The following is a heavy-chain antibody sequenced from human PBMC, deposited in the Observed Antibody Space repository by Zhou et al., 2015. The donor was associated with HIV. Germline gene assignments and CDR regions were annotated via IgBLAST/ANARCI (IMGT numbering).Heavy chain of an antibody. CDR1: GFTFKKYA. J-gene: IGHJ4*02. CDR3: VKRYNLWSGFFDY. CDR2: VSGSGDNK. V-gene: IGHV3-23*04. Sequence: EVQMVESGGGLVQPGGSLTVFCRGSGFTFKKYAMVWVRQAPGKGLEWVSGVSGSGDNKHYADSVKGRHTISRDNSRNMLYLEINALRAEDTGLYYCVKRYNLWSGFFDYWGQGTLVTV. D-gene: IGHD3-3*01.